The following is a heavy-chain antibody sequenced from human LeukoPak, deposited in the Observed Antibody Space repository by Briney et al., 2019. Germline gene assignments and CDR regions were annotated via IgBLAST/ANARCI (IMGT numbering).Heavy chain of an antibody. CDR3: ARRARIAAAGTNYFDY. CDR1: GFTFSSYG. CDR2: IWYDGSNK. Sequence: GGSLRLSCAASGFTFSSYGMHWVRQAPGKGLEWVAVIWYDGSNKYYADSVKGRFTISRDNSKNTLYLQMNSLRAEDTAVYYCARRARIAAAGTNYFDYWGQGTLVTVSS. V-gene: IGHV3-33*01. J-gene: IGHJ4*02. D-gene: IGHD6-13*01.